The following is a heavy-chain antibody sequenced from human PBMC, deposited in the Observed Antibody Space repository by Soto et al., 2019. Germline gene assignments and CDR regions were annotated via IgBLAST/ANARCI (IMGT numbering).Heavy chain of an antibody. CDR1: GFSFRNAW. D-gene: IGHD7-27*01. J-gene: IGHJ5*02. Sequence: EAQLVASGGDLVKPGGSLRLACAGSGFSFRNAWMSWVRQAPGQGPEWIGRIKSESVGGTTDYAAPVKGRFTVSRDDSKNTVYLHMSSLKMEDTAVYYCLGDWLHPWGQGTLVTVSS. CDR2: IKSESVGGTT. V-gene: IGHV3-15*05. CDR3: LGDWLHP.